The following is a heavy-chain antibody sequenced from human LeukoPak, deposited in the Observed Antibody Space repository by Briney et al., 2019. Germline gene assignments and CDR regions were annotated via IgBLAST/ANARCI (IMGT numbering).Heavy chain of an antibody. V-gene: IGHV1-18*01. D-gene: IGHD2-2*02. CDR3: ARGRVVPAAILVYYYYYMDV. CDR1: GYTFTSYG. Sequence: ASVRVSCKASGYTFTSYGISWVRQAPGQGLEWMEWISAYNGNTNYAQKLQGRVTMTTDTSTSTAYMELRSLRSDDTAVYYCARGRVVPAAILVYYYYYMDVWGKGTTVTVSS. CDR2: ISAYNGNT. J-gene: IGHJ6*03.